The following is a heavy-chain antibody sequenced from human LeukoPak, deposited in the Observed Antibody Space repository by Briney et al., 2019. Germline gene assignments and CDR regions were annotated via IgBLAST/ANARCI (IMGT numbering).Heavy chain of an antibody. J-gene: IGHJ4*02. CDR3: TSSLGPQTDY. Sequence: PGGSLRLSCAASGFTFSGYWMHRVRQAPGKGLVWVSRINSDGSSATYADSVEGRFTISRDNARNTLYLQMNSLRVEDTAVYYCTSSLGPQTDYWGQGTLVTVSS. D-gene: IGHD7-27*01. CDR2: INSDGSSA. V-gene: IGHV3-74*01. CDR1: GFTFSGYW.